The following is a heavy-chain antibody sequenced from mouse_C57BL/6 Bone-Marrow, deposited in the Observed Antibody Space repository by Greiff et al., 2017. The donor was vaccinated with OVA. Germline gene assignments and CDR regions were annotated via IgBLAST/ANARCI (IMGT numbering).Heavy chain of an antibody. D-gene: IGHD1-1*01. CDR2: IDPEDGDT. Sequence: EVMLVESGAELVRPGASVKLSCTASGFNIKDYYMHWVKQRPEQGLEWIGRIDPEDGDTEYAPKFQGKATMTADTSSNTAYLQLSSLTSEDTAVYYCTTSYYGSSPYYYAMDYWGQGTSVTVSS. V-gene: IGHV14-1*01. J-gene: IGHJ4*01. CDR3: TTSYYGSSPYYYAMDY. CDR1: GFNIKDYY.